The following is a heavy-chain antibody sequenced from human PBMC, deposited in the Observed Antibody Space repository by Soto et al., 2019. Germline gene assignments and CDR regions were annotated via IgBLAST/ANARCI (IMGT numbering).Heavy chain of an antibody. CDR3: ARSPYYDSSGYAFDI. V-gene: IGHV3-48*03. CDR2: ISSSGSTI. Sequence: PGGSLRLSCEASGFTFSSYEMNWVRQAPGKGLEWVSYISSSGSTIYYADSVKGRFTISRDNAKNSLYLQMNSLRAEDTAVYYCARSPYYDSSGYAFDIWGQGTMVTVSS. J-gene: IGHJ3*02. CDR1: GFTFSSYE. D-gene: IGHD3-22*01.